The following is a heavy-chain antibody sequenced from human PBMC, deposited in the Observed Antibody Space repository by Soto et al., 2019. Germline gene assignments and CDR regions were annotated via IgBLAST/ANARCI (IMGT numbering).Heavy chain of an antibody. CDR3: ARDKGDCSGSYCGY. D-gene: IGHD3-10*02. CDR2: ISAYNGNT. J-gene: IGHJ4*02. CDR1: GYTFTSYG. Sequence: QVQLVQSGAEVKKPGASVKVSCKASGYTFTSYGISWVRQAPGQGLEWMGWISAYNGNTNYAQKLQGRVTMTTDTXXSKAYMELRSLRSDDTVVYYCARDKGDCSGSYCGYWGQGTLVTVSS. V-gene: IGHV1-18*01.